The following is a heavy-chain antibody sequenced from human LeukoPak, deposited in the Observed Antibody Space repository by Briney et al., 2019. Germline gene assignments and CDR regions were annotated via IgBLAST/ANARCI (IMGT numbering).Heavy chain of an antibody. Sequence: SETLSPTCTVSGGSISSYYWSWIRQPPGKGLEWIGYIYYSGSTNYNPSLKSRVTISVDTSKNQFSLKLSSVTAADTAVYYCARGYYYDSSGYVFDYWGQGTLVTVSS. D-gene: IGHD3-22*01. CDR1: GGSISSYY. V-gene: IGHV4-59*01. CDR3: ARGYYYDSSGYVFDY. CDR2: IYYSGST. J-gene: IGHJ4*02.